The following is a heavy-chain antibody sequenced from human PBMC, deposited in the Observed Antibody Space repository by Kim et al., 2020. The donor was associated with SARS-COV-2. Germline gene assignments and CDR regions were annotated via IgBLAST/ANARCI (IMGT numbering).Heavy chain of an antibody. D-gene: IGHD6-13*01. V-gene: IGHV1-69*13. Sequence: SVKVSCKASGGTFSSYAISWVRQAPGQGLDWMGGIIPIFGTANYAQKFQGRVTITADESTSTAYMELSSLRSEDTAVYYCARDMGIAAAGTEVSYYYYGMDVWGQGTTVTVSS. J-gene: IGHJ6*02. CDR1: GGTFSSYA. CDR2: IIPIFGTA. CDR3: ARDMGIAAAGTEVSYYYYGMDV.